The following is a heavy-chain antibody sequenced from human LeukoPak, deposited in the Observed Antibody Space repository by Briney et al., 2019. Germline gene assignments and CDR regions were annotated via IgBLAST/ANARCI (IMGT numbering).Heavy chain of an antibody. Sequence: GGSLRLSCAASGFTFSSYSMNWVRQAPGKGLEWVSSISSSSSYIYYAESVKGRFTISRDNAKNSLYLQMNSLRAEDTAVYYCAREACSGGSCYSGYWGQGTLVTVSS. D-gene: IGHD2-15*01. CDR1: GFTFSSYS. CDR2: ISSSSSYI. J-gene: IGHJ4*02. V-gene: IGHV3-21*01. CDR3: AREACSGGSCYSGY.